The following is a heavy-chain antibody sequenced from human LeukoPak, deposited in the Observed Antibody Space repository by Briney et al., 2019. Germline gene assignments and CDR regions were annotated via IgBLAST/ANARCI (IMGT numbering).Heavy chain of an antibody. CDR2: INHSGST. Sequence: ETSETLSLTCAVYGGSFSGYYWSWIRQPPGKGLEWIGEINHSGSTNYNPSLKSRVTISVDTSKNQFSLKLSSVTAADTAVYYCARLAEFIPVGVNWGQGTLVTVSS. V-gene: IGHV4-34*01. J-gene: IGHJ4*02. D-gene: IGHD3-16*01. CDR3: ARLAEFIPVGVN. CDR1: GGSFSGYY.